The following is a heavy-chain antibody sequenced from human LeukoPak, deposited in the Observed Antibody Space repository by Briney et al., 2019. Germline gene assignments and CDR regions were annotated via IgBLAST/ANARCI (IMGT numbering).Heavy chain of an antibody. CDR3: ARQWGSYYGINWFDP. CDR1: GGSISSYY. Sequence: KPSETLSLTCTVSGGSISSYYWSWIRQPPGKGLEWIGYIYYSGSTNYNPSLKSRVTISVDTSKNQFSLKLSSVTAADTAVYYCARQWGSYYGINWFDPWGQGTLVTVSS. D-gene: IGHD1-26*01. J-gene: IGHJ5*02. CDR2: IYYSGST. V-gene: IGHV4-59*08.